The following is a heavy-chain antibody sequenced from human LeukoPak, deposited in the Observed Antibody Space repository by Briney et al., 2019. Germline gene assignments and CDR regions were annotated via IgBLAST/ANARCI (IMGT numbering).Heavy chain of an antibody. CDR1: GFTFSSYA. V-gene: IGHV3-23*01. CDR3: ARMLISSGYYVDS. Sequence: GGSLRLSCAASGFTFSSYAMSWVRQAPGKGLEWVSAISGSGGSTYYADSVKGRFTISRDNSKNTLYLQMNSLRADDTAVYYCARMLISSGYYVDSWGQGTLVTVSS. J-gene: IGHJ4*02. D-gene: IGHD3-3*01. CDR2: ISGSGGST.